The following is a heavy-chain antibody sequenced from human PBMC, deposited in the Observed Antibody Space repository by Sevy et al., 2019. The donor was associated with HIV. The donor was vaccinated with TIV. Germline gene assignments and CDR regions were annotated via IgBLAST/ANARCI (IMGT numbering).Heavy chain of an antibody. Sequence: ASVKVSCKGSGYTFSNYGISWVRQAPGRGLEWIGWSSSYNGNTNYAPKFQDRVTMTTVTSTNTSYMDLRSLRSDDTAVYYRGTSSSGWTIDHWGQGTLVTVSS. CDR2: SSSYNGNT. CDR1: GYTFSNYG. D-gene: IGHD6-19*01. CDR3: GTSSSGWTIDH. V-gene: IGHV1-18*04. J-gene: IGHJ4*02.